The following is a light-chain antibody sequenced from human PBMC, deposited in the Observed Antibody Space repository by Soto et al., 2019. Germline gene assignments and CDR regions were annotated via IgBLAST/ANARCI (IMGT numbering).Light chain of an antibody. CDR3: QKYDRAPFT. CDR1: QGISTY. Sequence: DIQMTQSPSSLSESAGDRVTITCRASQGISTYLNWYQQKPGRLPKLLLFGASTLQSGVPARFSGSGSGTLFTLTINGLLPEDVATYYCQKYDRAPFTFGPGTKVDIK. V-gene: IGKV1-27*01. J-gene: IGKJ3*01. CDR2: GAS.